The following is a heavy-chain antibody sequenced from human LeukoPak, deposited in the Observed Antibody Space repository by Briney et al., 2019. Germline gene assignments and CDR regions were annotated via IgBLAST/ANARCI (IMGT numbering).Heavy chain of an antibody. J-gene: IGHJ4*02. CDR1: GYTFTGYY. Sequence: ASVKVSYKASGYTFTGYYMHWVRQAPGQGLAWMGWINPNSGGTNYAQRFQGRVTMTRDTSISTAYMELSRLRSDDTAVYYCARPNYYDSSGYFYWGQGTLVTVSS. V-gene: IGHV1-2*02. D-gene: IGHD3-22*01. CDR3: ARPNYYDSSGYFY. CDR2: INPNSGGT.